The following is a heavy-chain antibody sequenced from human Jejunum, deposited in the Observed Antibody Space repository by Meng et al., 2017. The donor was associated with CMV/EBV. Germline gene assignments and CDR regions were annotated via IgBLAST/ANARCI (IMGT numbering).Heavy chain of an antibody. CDR1: GFSLSTSGVG. CDR3: THRRGSLAPLD. CDR2: IYWDDDK. V-gene: IGHV2-5*02. D-gene: IGHD1-1*01. Sequence: FSGFSLSTSGVGVGWIRQSPGKALEWLALIYWDDDKRCRPSLKSRLTITKDTSKNQVVLTMTNMDPVDTATYYCTHRRGSLAPLDWGQGTLVTVSS. J-gene: IGHJ4*02.